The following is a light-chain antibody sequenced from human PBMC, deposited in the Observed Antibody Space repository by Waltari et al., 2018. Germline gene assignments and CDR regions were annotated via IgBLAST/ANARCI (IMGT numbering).Light chain of an antibody. J-gene: IGLJ3*02. CDR3: SMYMGSGVWV. Sequence: QTVVTQEPSLSVSPGGTVTLTCALSSGSVSSTSYPTWYQQTPGQPPRTPVYKGISRSSGVPERFSGSILGNTAALTITGAQADDESDYYCSMYMGSGVWVFGGGTKLTVL. V-gene: IGLV8-61*01. CDR1: SGSVSSTSY. CDR2: KGI.